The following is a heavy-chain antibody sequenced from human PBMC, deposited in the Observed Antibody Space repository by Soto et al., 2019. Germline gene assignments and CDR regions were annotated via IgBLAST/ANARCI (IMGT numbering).Heavy chain of an antibody. V-gene: IGHV3-23*01. J-gene: IGHJ6*02. Sequence: GGSLRLSCAASGFTFSSYAMSWVRQAPGKGLEWVSAISGSGGSTYYADSVKGRFTISRDNSKNTLYLQMNSLRAEDTAVYYCAKDEAPPYDILTGYYKDSVYYYGMDVWGQGTTVTVSS. D-gene: IGHD3-9*01. CDR3: AKDEAPPYDILTGYYKDSVYYYGMDV. CDR1: GFTFSSYA. CDR2: ISGSGGST.